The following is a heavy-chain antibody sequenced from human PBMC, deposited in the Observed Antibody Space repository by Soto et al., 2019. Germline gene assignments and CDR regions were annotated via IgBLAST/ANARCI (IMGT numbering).Heavy chain of an antibody. J-gene: IGHJ6*02. D-gene: IGHD6-6*01. CDR3: AKDAIAARINGCYYGMDV. V-gene: IGHV3-21*04. CDR2: ISRSSGYI. CDR1: GFTFSTYT. Sequence: PGGSLRLSCAASGFTFSTYTMNWVRQAPGKGLEWVSSISRSSGYIDYADSVKGRFTISRDNAKNSLYLQMNSLRAEDTALYYCAKDAIAARINGCYYGMDVWGQGTTVTVSS.